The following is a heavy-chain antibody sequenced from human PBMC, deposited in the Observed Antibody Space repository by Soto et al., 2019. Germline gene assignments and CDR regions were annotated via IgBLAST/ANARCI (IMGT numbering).Heavy chain of an antibody. CDR1: GYPVTAYY. CDR2: INPATGAA. Sequence: QLHLVQSGAVVKKPGASVTVSCSASGYPVTAYYMHWVRQAPGRGLEWMGGINPATGAAKYTQTFQGRVTMTRDTSPSTVFMELSGLTSGDTAVFYCASGGGVGVAGSAAFDMWGQGTLVTVSS. J-gene: IGHJ3*02. V-gene: IGHV1-2*02. D-gene: IGHD3-3*01. CDR3: ASGGGVGVAGSAAFDM.